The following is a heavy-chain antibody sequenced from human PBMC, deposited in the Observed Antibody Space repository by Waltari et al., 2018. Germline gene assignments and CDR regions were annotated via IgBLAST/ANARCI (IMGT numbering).Heavy chain of an antibody. Sequence: EVQLVESGGGLVQPGGSLRLSCAASGFTVSSNYMSWVRQAPGKGLEWVSVIYSGGRTYYADSVKGRFTISRDNSKNTLYLQMNSLRSEDTAVYYCARAEKIAARRFDYWGQGTLVTVSS. CDR3: ARAEKIAARRFDY. J-gene: IGHJ4*02. V-gene: IGHV3-66*02. CDR1: GFTVSSNY. D-gene: IGHD6-6*01. CDR2: IYSGGRT.